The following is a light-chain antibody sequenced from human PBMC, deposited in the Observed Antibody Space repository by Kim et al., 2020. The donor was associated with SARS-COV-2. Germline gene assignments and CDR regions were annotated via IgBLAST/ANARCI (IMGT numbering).Light chain of an antibody. J-gene: IGLJ2*01. V-gene: IGLV4-69*01. CDR1: SGHSSYA. Sequence: QPVLTQSPSASASLGASVKLTCTLSSGHSSYAIAWHQQQPEKGPRYLMKLNSDGSHSKGDGIPDRFSGSSSGAERYLTISSLQSEDEADYYCQTWGTGPYVVFGGGTQLTVL. CDR2: LNSDGSH. CDR3: QTWGTGPYVV.